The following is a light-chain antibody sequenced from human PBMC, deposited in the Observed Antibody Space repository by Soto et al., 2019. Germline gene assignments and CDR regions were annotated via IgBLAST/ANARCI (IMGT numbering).Light chain of an antibody. J-gene: IGKJ4*01. CDR3: QQANSFPLT. CDR1: QGISTW. Sequence: DIQITQSPSSVSGSVRDRVTISFRASQGISTWLAWYQQTPGKAPKLLFYAASTLQSGVPSRFSGSGSGTDFTLTISSLQPEDFAIYYCQQANSFPLTFGGGTKVDNK. V-gene: IGKV1-12*01. CDR2: AAS.